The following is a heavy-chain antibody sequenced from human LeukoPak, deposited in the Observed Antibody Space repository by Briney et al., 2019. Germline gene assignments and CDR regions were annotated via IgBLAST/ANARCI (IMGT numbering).Heavy chain of an antibody. D-gene: IGHD3-16*01. J-gene: IGHJ4*02. CDR2: IKQDGSEK. V-gene: IGHV3-7*01. CDR1: GFTLSSYW. Sequence: GGSLRLSCAASGFTLSSYWMSWVRQAPGKGLEWVANIKQDGSEKHYEDSVKGRFTISRDNAKNSLYMQMNSLRAEDTAVYYCARDEYAVPGGDYWGQGTLVTVSS. CDR3: ARDEYAVPGGDY.